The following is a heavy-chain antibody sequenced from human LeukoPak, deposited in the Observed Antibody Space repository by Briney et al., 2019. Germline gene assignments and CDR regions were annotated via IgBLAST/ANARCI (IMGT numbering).Heavy chain of an antibody. CDR3: ARDPLGYCSSTSCYNSAFDI. D-gene: IGHD2-2*02. CDR1: GFTFSSYA. Sequence: PGRSLRLSCAASGFTFSSYAMHWVRQAPGKGLEWVAVISYDGSNKYYADSVKGRFTISRDNSKNTLYLQMNSLGAEDTAVYYCARDPLGYCSSTSCYNSAFDIWGQGTMVTVSS. J-gene: IGHJ3*02. V-gene: IGHV3-30*04. CDR2: ISYDGSNK.